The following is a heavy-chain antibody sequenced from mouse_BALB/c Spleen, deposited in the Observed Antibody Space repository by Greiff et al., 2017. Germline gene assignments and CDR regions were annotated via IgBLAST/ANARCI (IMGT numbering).Heavy chain of an antibody. CDR1: GYTFTSYW. J-gene: IGHJ1*01. CDR2: INPSTGYT. V-gene: IGHV1-7*01. CDR3: ARGGYDGWYFDV. D-gene: IGHD2-2*01. Sequence: QVQLQQSGAELAKPGASVKMSCKASGYTFTSYWMHWVKQRPGQGLEWIGYINPSTGYTEYNQKFKDKATLTADKSSSTAYMQLSSLTSEDSAVYYCARGGYDGWYFDVWGAGTTVTVSS.